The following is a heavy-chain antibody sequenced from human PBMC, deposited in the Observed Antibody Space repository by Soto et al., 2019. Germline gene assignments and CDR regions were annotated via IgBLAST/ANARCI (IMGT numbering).Heavy chain of an antibody. V-gene: IGHV4-31*03. CDR2: FYYSGST. J-gene: IGHJ2*01. D-gene: IGHD5-18*01. CDR1: GGSISSGGYY. Sequence: QVQLQESGPGLVKPSQTLSLTCTVSGGSISSGGYYWSWIRQHPGKGLEWIGYFYYSGSTYYNPSLKSRVTISVDTSKNQFSLKLSSVTAADTAVYYCARAYVEDTAMCFDLWGRGTLVTVSS. CDR3: ARAYVEDTAMCFDL.